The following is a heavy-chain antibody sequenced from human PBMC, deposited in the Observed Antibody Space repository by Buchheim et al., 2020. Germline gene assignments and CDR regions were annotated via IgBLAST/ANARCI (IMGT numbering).Heavy chain of an antibody. D-gene: IGHD3-10*01. Sequence: QVQLVQSGAEVKKPGASVKVSCKASGYTFTSYYMHWVRQAPGQGLEWMGIINPSGGSTSYAQKFQGRVTMTRDPSPSTVYMELSSLRSEDTAVYYCARDEWFGEFFYYYYGMDVWGQGTT. J-gene: IGHJ6*02. V-gene: IGHV1-46*01. CDR1: GYTFTSYY. CDR2: INPSGGST. CDR3: ARDEWFGEFFYYYYGMDV.